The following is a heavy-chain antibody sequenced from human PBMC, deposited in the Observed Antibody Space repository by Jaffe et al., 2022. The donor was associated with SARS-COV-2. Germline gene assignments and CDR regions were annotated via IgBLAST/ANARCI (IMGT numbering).Heavy chain of an antibody. J-gene: IGHJ4*02. CDR2: ISYDGSNK. Sequence: QVQLVESGGGVVQPGRSLRLSCAASGFTFSSYAMHWVRQAPGKGLEWVAVISYDGSNKYYADSVKGRFTISRDNSKNTLYLQMNSLRAEDTAVYYCARVDTAMVTPYFDYWGQGTLVTVSS. V-gene: IGHV3-30-3*01. CDR3: ARVDTAMVTPYFDY. CDR1: GFTFSSYA. D-gene: IGHD5-18*01.